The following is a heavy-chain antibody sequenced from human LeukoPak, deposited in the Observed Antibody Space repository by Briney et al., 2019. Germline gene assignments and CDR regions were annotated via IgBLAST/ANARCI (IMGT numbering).Heavy chain of an antibody. J-gene: IGHJ6*02. CDR1: GFTFSSYS. D-gene: IGHD6-13*01. CDR2: ISSSSSTI. V-gene: IGHV3-48*04. CDR3: ARERSRIAAAGTPYYYYGMDV. Sequence: GGSLRLSCAASGFTFSSYSMNWVRQAPGKGLEWVSYISSSSSTIYYADSVKGRFTISRDNAKNSLYLRMNSLRAEDTAVYYCARERSRIAAAGTPYYYYGMDVWGQGTTVTVSS.